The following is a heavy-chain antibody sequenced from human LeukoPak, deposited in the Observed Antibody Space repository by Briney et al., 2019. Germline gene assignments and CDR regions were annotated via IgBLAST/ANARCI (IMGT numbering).Heavy chain of an antibody. D-gene: IGHD2-2*02. CDR1: GFTFSTYA. CDR2: IGGSGGST. V-gene: IGHV3-23*01. CDR3: AKQRRTSCYMAIDY. J-gene: IGHJ4*02. Sequence: GGSLRLSCAASGFTFSTYAMSWVRQAPGKGLEWVSVIGGSGGSTYYADSVKGRFTISRDDSMNSLFLQMNSLRAEDTAIYYCAKQRRTSCYMAIDYWGQGTLVTVSS.